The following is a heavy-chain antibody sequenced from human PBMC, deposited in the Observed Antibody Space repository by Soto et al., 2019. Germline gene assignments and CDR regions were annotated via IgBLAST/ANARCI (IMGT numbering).Heavy chain of an antibody. J-gene: IGHJ6*02. D-gene: IGHD1-1*01. CDR1: GGSFSGYY. V-gene: IGHV4-34*01. Sequence: PSETLSLTCAVYGGSFSGYYWSWIRQPPGKGLEWIGEINHSGSTNYNPSLKSRVTISVDTSKNQFSMKLSSVTAADTAVYYCARLRTVYYYYYGMDVWGQGTTVTVSS. CDR2: INHSGST. CDR3: ARLRTVYYYYYGMDV.